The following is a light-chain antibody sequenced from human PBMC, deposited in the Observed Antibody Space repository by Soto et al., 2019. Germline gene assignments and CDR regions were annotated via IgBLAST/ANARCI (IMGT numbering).Light chain of an antibody. CDR1: SSDVGRYKY. J-gene: IGLJ2*01. CDR3: IAYAGRISL. Sequence: QSALTQPPSASGSPGQSVTISCTGTSSDVGRYKYVSWFQQHPGKVPKLIIYEVNQRPSGVPDRFSGSGSGNTASLTVSGLQAEDEADYYCIAYAGRISLFGGGTKLTVL. CDR2: EVN. V-gene: IGLV2-8*01.